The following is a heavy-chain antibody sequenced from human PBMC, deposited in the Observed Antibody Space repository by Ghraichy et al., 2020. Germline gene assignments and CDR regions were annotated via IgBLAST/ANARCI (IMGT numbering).Heavy chain of an antibody. CDR2: ISGNGNNR. V-gene: IGHV3-23*01. CDR3: AKRELGDYFDY. Sequence: LSLTCAASGFTFSNYAMSWVRQAPGEGLEWVSVISGNGNNRYYADSVKGRFTISRDNSKNTLYLQMSSLRAEDTAVYYCAKRELGDYFDYWGQGTLVTVSS. CDR1: GFTFSNYA. D-gene: IGHD3-10*01. J-gene: IGHJ4*02.